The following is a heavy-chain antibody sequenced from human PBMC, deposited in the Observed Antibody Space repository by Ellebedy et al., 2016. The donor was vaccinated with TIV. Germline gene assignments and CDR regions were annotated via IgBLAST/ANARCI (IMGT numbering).Heavy chain of an antibody. CDR1: GFTFSTYA. D-gene: IGHD3-10*01. CDR2: IYRGGGTT. CDR3: ASSRYHYYVGNTVFAY. Sequence: GESLKISCAASGFTFSTYAMAWVRQTPGQGLEWVSGIYRGGGTTYYADSVGGVFTISRDNSKKTLYLQMNSLRAEDTAIYYCASSRYHYYVGNTVFAYWGQGTLVTVSS. J-gene: IGHJ4*02. V-gene: IGHV3-23*01.